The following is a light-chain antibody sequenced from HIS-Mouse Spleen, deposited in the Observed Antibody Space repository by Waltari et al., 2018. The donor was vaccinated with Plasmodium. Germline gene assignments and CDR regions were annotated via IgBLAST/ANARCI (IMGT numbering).Light chain of an antibody. CDR3: YSTDSSGNHRV. J-gene: IGLJ3*02. CDR2: EDS. Sequence: SYELTQPPPVSVSPGQTARITCSGDALPQNYAYLYQQKSGQAPVLVTYEDSKRPPGIPERFSGSSSGTMATLTISGAQVEDEADYYCYSTDSSGNHRVFGGGTKLTVL. CDR1: ALPQNY. V-gene: IGLV3-10*01.